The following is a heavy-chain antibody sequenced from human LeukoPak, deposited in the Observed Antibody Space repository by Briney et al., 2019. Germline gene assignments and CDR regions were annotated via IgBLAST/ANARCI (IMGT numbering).Heavy chain of an antibody. CDR2: ISSSSSHI. Sequence: GGSLRLSCAASGFTFSSYSMNWVRQAPGKGLEWVSSISSSSSHIYYADSVKGRFTISRDNAKNSLYLQMNSLRAEDTAVYYCARDAGYYYGSGSYYSDYWGQGTLVTVSS. CDR3: ARDAGYYYGSGSYYSDY. D-gene: IGHD3-10*01. CDR1: GFTFSSYS. V-gene: IGHV3-21*01. J-gene: IGHJ4*02.